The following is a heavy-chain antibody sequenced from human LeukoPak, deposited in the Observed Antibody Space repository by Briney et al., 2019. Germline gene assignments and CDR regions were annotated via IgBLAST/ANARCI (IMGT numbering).Heavy chain of an antibody. CDR3: ARAHRGYDYGLYYYYYYMDV. CDR1: GGSISSSRKY. Sequence: SETLSLTCTVSGGSISSSRKYWGWIRQPPGKGLEWIGSLYYSGSTYYNPSLKSRVTISLDTSKNQVSLKLTSVTPADSAMYYCARAHRGYDYGLYYYYYYMDVWGKGTTVTVSS. J-gene: IGHJ6*03. D-gene: IGHD5-12*01. CDR2: LYYSGST. V-gene: IGHV4-39*07.